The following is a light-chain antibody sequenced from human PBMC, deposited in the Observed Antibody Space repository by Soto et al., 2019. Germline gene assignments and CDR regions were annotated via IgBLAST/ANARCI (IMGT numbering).Light chain of an antibody. CDR3: SSYKSTDTLYV. V-gene: IGLV2-14*01. Sequence: QSALTQPASVSGSPGQSITISCAGTSSDVGPYNYVSWYQLHPGKAPKLMIFEVSNRPSGVSNRFSGSKSGNTASLTISGLQAEDEADYYCSSYKSTDTLYVFGTGTKVTVL. J-gene: IGLJ1*01. CDR2: EVS. CDR1: SSDVGPYNY.